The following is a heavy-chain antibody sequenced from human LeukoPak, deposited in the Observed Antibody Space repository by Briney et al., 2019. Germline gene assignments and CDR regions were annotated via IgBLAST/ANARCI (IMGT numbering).Heavy chain of an antibody. CDR2: IWYDGSNK. V-gene: IGHV3-33*08. D-gene: IGHD3-3*01. Sequence: GGSLRLSCAASGFTFSSYTMSWVRQAPGKGLEWVAVIWYDGSNKYCADSVKGRFTISRDNSKNTLYLQMNSLRAEDTAVYYCARDYDFWSGSPGGSFDYWGQGTLVTVSS. J-gene: IGHJ4*02. CDR1: GFTFSSYT. CDR3: ARDYDFWSGSPGGSFDY.